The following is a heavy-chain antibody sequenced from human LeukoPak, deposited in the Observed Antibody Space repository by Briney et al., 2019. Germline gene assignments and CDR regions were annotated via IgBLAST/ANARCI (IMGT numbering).Heavy chain of an antibody. CDR1: GGTFTSYA. D-gene: IGHD3-10*01. CDR3: GAPMFRGAYYYMDV. CDR2: IIPIFGTA. V-gene: IGHV1-69*01. J-gene: IGHJ6*03. Sequence: SVKVSCKASGGTFTSYAISWVRQAPGQGLEWMGGIIPIFGTANYAHKFQGRVTIIADASTSTTYMELSSLGYEDPAVYYCGAPMFRGAYYYMDVWGKGTTVTVSS.